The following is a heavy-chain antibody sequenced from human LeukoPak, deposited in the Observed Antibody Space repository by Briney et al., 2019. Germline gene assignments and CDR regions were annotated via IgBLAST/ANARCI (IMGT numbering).Heavy chain of an antibody. J-gene: IGHJ3*01. Sequence: PSETLSLTCTVSGGSISTYSWNWIRQPPGKGLEWIGYVYDSGTTDYNPSLKSRLTISVDTSKNQFSLRLSSATAADTAVYYCARYKLITVDAFDVWGQGTMVTVSS. CDR2: VYDSGTT. CDR1: GGSISTYS. V-gene: IGHV4-59*01. D-gene: IGHD2-8*01. CDR3: ARYKLITVDAFDV.